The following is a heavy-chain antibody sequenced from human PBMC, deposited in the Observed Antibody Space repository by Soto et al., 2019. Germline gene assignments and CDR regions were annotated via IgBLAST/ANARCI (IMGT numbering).Heavy chain of an antibody. CDR2: INHSGST. CDR3: ARRPPRAAIYYGMDV. D-gene: IGHD2-2*01. J-gene: IGHJ6*02. Sequence: SETLSLTCAVYGGSFSGYYWSWIRQPPGKGLEWIGEINHSGSTNYNPSLKSRATISVDTSKNQFSLKLSSVTAADTAVYYCARRPPRAAIYYGMDVCGQGTTVTVSS. CDR1: GGSFSGYY. V-gene: IGHV4-34*01.